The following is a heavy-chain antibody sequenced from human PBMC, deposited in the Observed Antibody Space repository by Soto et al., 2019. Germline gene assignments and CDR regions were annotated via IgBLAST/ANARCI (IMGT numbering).Heavy chain of an antibody. V-gene: IGHV3-74*01. J-gene: IGHJ3*02. Sequence: EVQLVESGGGLVQPGRSLRLSCAASGFSFSSYWMQWVRQAPGKGLVWVSRVKTDGSLTNYADSVKGRFTISRDNAKNTVYLQMNSLRAEDTAVYYCVRSYDIWGQGTMVTVSS. CDR1: GFSFSSYW. CDR3: VRSYDI. CDR2: VKTDGSLT.